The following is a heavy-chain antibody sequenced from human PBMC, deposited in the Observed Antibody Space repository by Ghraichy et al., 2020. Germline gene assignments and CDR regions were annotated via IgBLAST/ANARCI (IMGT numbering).Heavy chain of an antibody. J-gene: IGHJ4*02. V-gene: IGHV4-34*01. CDR3: ARGRTLLVPAAIFDY. CDR2: INHSGST. Sequence: SETLSLTCAVYGGSFSGYYWSWIRQPPGKGLEWIGEINHSGSTNYNPSLKSRVTISVDTSKNQFSLKLSSVTAADTAVYYCARGRTLLVPAAIFDYWGQGTLVTVSS. D-gene: IGHD2-2*02. CDR1: GGSFSGYY.